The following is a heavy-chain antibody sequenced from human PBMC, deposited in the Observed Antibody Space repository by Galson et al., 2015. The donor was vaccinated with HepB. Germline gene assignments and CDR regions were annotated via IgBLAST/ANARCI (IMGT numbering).Heavy chain of an antibody. CDR2: MNPNSGNT. CDR3: ATYENLAKDAFDI. V-gene: IGHV1-8*01. CDR1: GYTFTSYD. J-gene: IGHJ3*02. Sequence: SVKVSCKAPGYTFTSYDINWVRQATGQGLEWMGWMNPNSGNTGYAQKFQGRVTMTRNTSISTAYMELSSLRSEDTAVYYCATYENLAKDAFDIWGQGTMVTVSS. D-gene: IGHD2-21*01.